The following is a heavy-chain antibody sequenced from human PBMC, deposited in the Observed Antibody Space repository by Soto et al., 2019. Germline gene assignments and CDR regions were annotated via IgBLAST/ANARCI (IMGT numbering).Heavy chain of an antibody. D-gene: IGHD3-16*01. J-gene: IGHJ4*02. Sequence: ASVKVSCKASGYTFTSYDINWVRQATGQGLEWMGWMNPNSGNTGYAQKFQGRVTMTRNNSISTAYMELSSLRSEDTAVYYCARGGVRGRGYDYIWGSYPCWGQGTLVTVSS. CDR1: GYTFTSYD. V-gene: IGHV1-8*01. CDR2: MNPNSGNT. CDR3: ARGGVRGRGYDYIWGSYPC.